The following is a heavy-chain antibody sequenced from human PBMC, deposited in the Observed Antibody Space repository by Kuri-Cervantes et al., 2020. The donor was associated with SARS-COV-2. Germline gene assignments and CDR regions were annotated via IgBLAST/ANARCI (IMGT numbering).Heavy chain of an antibody. D-gene: IGHD3-3*01. CDR3: ARALPITIFGVVTPYSWFDP. V-gene: IGHV4-59*11. J-gene: IGHJ5*02. Sequence: SETLSLTCTVSGGSIGSHYWAWIRQPPGKGLEWIGYIYDNGGTKYIPSLKSRVTITVDTSKNQFSLKLSSVTAADTAVYYCARALPITIFGVVTPYSWFDPWGQGTLVTVSS. CDR2: IYDNGGT. CDR1: GGSIGSHY.